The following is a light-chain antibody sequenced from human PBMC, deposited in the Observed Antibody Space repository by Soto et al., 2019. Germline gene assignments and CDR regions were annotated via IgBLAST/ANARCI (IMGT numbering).Light chain of an antibody. CDR2: GNT. J-gene: IGLJ1*01. V-gene: IGLV1-44*01. CDR1: TSNIGGST. Sequence: QSVLTHPPSASGTPGQRVTISCSGSTSNIGGSTVSWYQQFPGAAPTLLIYGNTQRPLGVPVRFSASKSDTSASLAIRGLQSEDEADYSYATWNDGVFVFGIGTKVTVL. CDR3: ATWNDGVFV.